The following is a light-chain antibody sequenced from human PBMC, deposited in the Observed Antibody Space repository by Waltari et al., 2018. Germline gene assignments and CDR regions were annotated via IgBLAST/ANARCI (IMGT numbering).Light chain of an antibody. CDR1: SRDVGGYNY. CDR3: SSYTSSSTRV. CDR2: DVS. V-gene: IGLV2-14*01. J-gene: IGLJ3*02. Sequence: QSSLTQPASVSGSPGQSITISCSGTSRDVGGYNYVSWYQQHPGKAPKLMIYDVSKRPSGVSNRFSGSKSGNTASLTISGLQAEDEADYYCSSYTSSSTRVFGGGTKLPVL.